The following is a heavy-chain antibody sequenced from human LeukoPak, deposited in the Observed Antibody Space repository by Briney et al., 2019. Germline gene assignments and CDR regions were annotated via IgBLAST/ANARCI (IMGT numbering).Heavy chain of an antibody. J-gene: IGHJ5*02. V-gene: IGHV1-69*13. CDR2: IIPIFGTA. CDR3: AREEGKSYYYDSSDNWFDP. D-gene: IGHD3-22*01. Sequence: SVKVSCKASGGTFSSYAISWVRQAPGQGLEWMGGIIPIFGTANYAQKFQGRVTITADESTITAYMELSSLRSEDTAVYYCAREEGKSYYYDSSDNWFDPWGQGTLVTVSS. CDR1: GGTFSSYA.